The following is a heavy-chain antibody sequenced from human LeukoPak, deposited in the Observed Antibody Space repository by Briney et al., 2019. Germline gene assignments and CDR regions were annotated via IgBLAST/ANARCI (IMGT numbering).Heavy chain of an antibody. CDR3: ARDIIWAAAPLGFDP. Sequence: PSETLSLTCTVSGGSISSYYWSWIRQPAGKGLEWIGRIYTSGSTNYNPSLKSQVTMSVDTSKNQFSLKLSSVTAADTAVYYCARDIIWAAAPLGFDPWGQGTLVTVSS. CDR2: IYTSGST. J-gene: IGHJ5*02. CDR1: GGSISSYY. D-gene: IGHD6-13*01. V-gene: IGHV4-4*07.